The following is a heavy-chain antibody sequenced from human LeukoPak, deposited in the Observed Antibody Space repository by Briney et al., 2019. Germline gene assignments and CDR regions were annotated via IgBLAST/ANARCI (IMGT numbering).Heavy chain of an antibody. J-gene: IGHJ5*02. CDR3: GNVAIPDIVVVPAAKAERFDP. Sequence: GGSLRLSCAASGFTFSSYAMSWVRQAPGKGLEWVSAISGSGSSTYYADSVKGRFTISRDNSKNTLYLQMNSLRAEDTAVYYCGNVAIPDIVVVPAAKAERFDPWGQGTLVTVSS. V-gene: IGHV3-23*01. CDR2: ISGSGSST. CDR1: GFTFSSYA. D-gene: IGHD2-2*01.